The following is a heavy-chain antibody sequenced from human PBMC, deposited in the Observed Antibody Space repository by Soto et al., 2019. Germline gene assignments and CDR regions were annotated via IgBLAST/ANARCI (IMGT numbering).Heavy chain of an antibody. D-gene: IGHD5-12*01. CDR3: ARVTLDIVATTLFDY. V-gene: IGHV4-39*01. CDR1: GESISSSSYY. CDR2: IYYSGRT. J-gene: IGHJ4*02. Sequence: SETLSLTCIVSGESISSSSYYWGWTRQPPGKGLEWIGSIYYSGRTYYNPSFKSRVTISIDTSKNQFSLKLSSVTAADTAVYYCARVTLDIVATTLFDYWGQGTLVTVSS.